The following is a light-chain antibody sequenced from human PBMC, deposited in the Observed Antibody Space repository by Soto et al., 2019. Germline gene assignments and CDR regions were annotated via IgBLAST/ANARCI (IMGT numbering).Light chain of an antibody. CDR1: SSSIGAGYD. CDR3: QSYDSNLRA. J-gene: IGLJ1*01. Sequence: QSALTQPPSVSGAPGQRVTISCAGSSSSIGAGYDVHWYQQLPGTAPELLIFGNNIRPSGVPDRFSGSKSGTSASLAITGLQPEDEADYYCQSYDSNLRAFGTGTKVTVL. CDR2: GNN. V-gene: IGLV1-40*01.